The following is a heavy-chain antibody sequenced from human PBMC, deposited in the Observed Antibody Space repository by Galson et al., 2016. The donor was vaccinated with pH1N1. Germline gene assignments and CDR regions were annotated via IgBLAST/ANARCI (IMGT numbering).Heavy chain of an antibody. Sequence: SVKVSCKASGGTFTNYPISWVRQAPGQALEWMEGIVPLFNTLHYAQKFRGRLTITADKSTSTAYMELSSLSSEDSAIYYCAREERDCSSTSCFSDNYYYYYFMGVWGKGTTVTVSS. CDR3: AREERDCSSTSCFSDNYYYYYFMGV. V-gene: IGHV1-69*06. CDR1: GGTFTNYP. D-gene: IGHD2-2*01. J-gene: IGHJ6*03. CDR2: IVPLFNTL.